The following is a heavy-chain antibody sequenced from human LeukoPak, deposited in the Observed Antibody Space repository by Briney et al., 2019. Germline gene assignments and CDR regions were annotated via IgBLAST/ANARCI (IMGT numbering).Heavy chain of an antibody. CDR3: ASTPYYYDSSGYWVYYFDY. CDR2: IYSGGST. Sequence: PGGSLRLSCAASGFTVSSNYMSWVRQAPGKGLEWVSVIYSGGSTYYADSVKGRFTISRDNSKNTLYLQMNSLRAEDTAVYYCASTPYYYDSSGYWVYYFDYWGQGTLVTVSS. CDR1: GFTVSSNY. D-gene: IGHD3-22*01. V-gene: IGHV3-53*01. J-gene: IGHJ4*02.